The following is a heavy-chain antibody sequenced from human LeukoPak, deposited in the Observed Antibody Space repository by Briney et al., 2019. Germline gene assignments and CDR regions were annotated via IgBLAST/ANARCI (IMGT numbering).Heavy chain of an antibody. Sequence: SETLSLTCAVYGGSFSGYYWSWIRQPPGKGLEWIGEINHSGSTNYNPSLQSRVTISVDTSKNQFSLKLSSVTAADTAVYYCARTHTTRYNWNPFDYWGQGTLVTVSS. CDR3: ARTHTTRYNWNPFDY. J-gene: IGHJ4*02. V-gene: IGHV4-34*01. CDR2: INHSGST. CDR1: GGSFSGYY. D-gene: IGHD1-20*01.